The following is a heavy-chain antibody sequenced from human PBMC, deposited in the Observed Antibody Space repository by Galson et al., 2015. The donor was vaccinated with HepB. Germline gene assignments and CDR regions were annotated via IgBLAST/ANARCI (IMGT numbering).Heavy chain of an antibody. J-gene: IGHJ6*03. Sequence: SVKVSCKASGYTFTGYYMHWVRQAPGQGLEWMGRINPNSGGTNYAQKFQGRATMTRDTSISTAYMELSRLRSDDTAVYYCARTKLGLYYYYMDVWGKGTTVTVSS. CDR3: ARTKLGLYYYYMDV. CDR2: INPNSGGT. V-gene: IGHV1-2*06. CDR1: GYTFTGYY. D-gene: IGHD4-23*01.